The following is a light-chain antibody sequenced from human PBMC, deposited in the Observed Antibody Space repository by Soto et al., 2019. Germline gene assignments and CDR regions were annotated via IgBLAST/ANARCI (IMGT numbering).Light chain of an antibody. CDR3: LQRQGGPRT. J-gene: IGKJ1*01. CDR1: QSVDNN. CDR2: GAS. Sequence: TQTPHPKSPFPGVRATLSCTASQSVDNNVAWYQQKPGHTPRLLIYGASIVATGTPARFSGRGSGSDFTLTISSLQSEDFALYYCLQRQGGPRTFGQGTKVDIK. V-gene: IGKV3-15*01.